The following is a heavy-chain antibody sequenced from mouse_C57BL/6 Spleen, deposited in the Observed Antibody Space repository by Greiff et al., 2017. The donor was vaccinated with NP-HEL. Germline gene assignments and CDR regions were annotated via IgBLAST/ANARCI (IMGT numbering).Heavy chain of an antibody. D-gene: IGHD2-5*01. CDR1: GYTFTSYW. CDR2: IDPSDSDT. CDR3: ARSYSNYDFDY. Sequence: QVQLQQPGAELVRPGSSVKLSCKASGYTFTSYWMHWVKQRPIQGLEWIGNIDPSDSDTHYNQKFKDKATLTVDKSSSTAYMQLSSLTSEDSAVYYGARSYSNYDFDYWGQGTTLTVSS. J-gene: IGHJ2*01. V-gene: IGHV1-52*01.